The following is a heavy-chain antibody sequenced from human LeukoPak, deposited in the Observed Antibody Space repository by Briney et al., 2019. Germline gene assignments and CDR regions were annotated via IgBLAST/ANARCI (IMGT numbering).Heavy chain of an antibody. J-gene: IGHJ5*02. Sequence: GASVKVSCKASDYTYTSYGISWVRQAPGQGLEWMGWVSGYNGNTNYAQKFQARVTMTTDTSTTTAYMELRSLRSDDTAVYYCARGGTPGTTFRFDPWGQGTLVIVSS. CDR1: DYTYTSYG. CDR2: VSGYNGNT. D-gene: IGHD1-1*01. CDR3: ARGGTPGTTFRFDP. V-gene: IGHV1-18*01.